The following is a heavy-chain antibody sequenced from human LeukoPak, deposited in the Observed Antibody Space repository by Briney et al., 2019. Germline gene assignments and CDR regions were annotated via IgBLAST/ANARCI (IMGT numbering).Heavy chain of an antibody. J-gene: IGHJ3*01. CDR2: IGRTGDI. Sequence: GGSLRHSCAASGFTFSNYAMTWVRQAPGKGLEWVSVIGRTGDIFYADSVKGRFTISRDNSKNTLYLQMNSLRAEDTAVYYCAKYQLLNNNYWRDAFDFWGQGTMVTVSS. D-gene: IGHD1-1*01. CDR1: GFTFSNYA. CDR3: AKYQLLNNNYWRDAFDF. V-gene: IGHV3-23*01.